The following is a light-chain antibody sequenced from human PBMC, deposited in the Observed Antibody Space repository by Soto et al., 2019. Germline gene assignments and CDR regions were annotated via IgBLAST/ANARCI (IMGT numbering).Light chain of an antibody. CDR3: SSYTSSSTVYV. Sequence: QSVLTQPSSVSGPPGQSITLSCPGTSSDVGGYNYVSWYQQHPGKAPKLMIYDVSNRPSGVSNRFSGSKSGNTASLTISGLQAEDEADYYCSSYTSSSTVYVFGTGTKVTVL. V-gene: IGLV2-14*01. CDR1: SSDVGGYNY. CDR2: DVS. J-gene: IGLJ1*01.